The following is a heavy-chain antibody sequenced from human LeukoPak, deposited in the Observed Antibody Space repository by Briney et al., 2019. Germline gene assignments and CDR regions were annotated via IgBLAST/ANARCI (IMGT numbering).Heavy chain of an antibody. CDR2: ISSSSSYI. J-gene: IGHJ4*02. V-gene: IGHV3-21*01. CDR1: GFTFSSYA. Sequence: GGSLRLSCAASGFTFSSYAMSWVSQAPGKGLEWVSSISSSSSYIYYADSVKGRFTISRDNAKNSLYLQVNSLRAEDTAVYYCAREIALAGLNDYWGQGTLVTVSS. CDR3: AREIALAGLNDY. D-gene: IGHD6-19*01.